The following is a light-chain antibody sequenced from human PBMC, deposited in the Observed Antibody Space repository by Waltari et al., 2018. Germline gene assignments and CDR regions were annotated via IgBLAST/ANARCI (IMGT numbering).Light chain of an antibody. CDR3: SSYTGSGDTV. CDR2: DVS. V-gene: IGLV2-14*03. CDR1: SSDVGAYNF. Sequence: QSALTQPASVSGSPGQSITISCTGSSSDVGAYNFVSWYQQRPGKAPKLMIFDVSDRPSGISNRFSGSKSGGTASLTISGLQVDDEADYYCSSYTGSGDTVFGGGTRLTVL. J-gene: IGLJ2*01.